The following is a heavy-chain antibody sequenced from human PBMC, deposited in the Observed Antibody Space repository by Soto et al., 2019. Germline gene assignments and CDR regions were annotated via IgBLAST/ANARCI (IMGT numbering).Heavy chain of an antibody. V-gene: IGHV4-34*01. D-gene: IGHD1-1*01. Sequence: QVQLQQWGAGLLKPSETLSLTCAVYGGFVSSGSYYWSWIRQPPGKGLEWIGEMSHSGGTHFNPSLKSRVTISVDTSKNQFSLKMSSVTAAATALYYCARVERGTATTVVDAFDIWGPGTMGTVSS. CDR3: ARVERGTATTVVDAFDI. CDR2: MSHSGGT. J-gene: IGHJ3*02. CDR1: GGFVSSGSYY.